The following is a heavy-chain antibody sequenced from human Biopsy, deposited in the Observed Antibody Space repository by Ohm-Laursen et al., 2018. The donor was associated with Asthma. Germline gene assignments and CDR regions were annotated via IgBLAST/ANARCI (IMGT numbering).Heavy chain of an antibody. CDR1: AYTFIGYH. Sequence: GATVKISCKASAYTFIGYHLHWVRQAPGEGLEWMGRINPNGGATIYAQKFQGRVTMTRDTSISTAYMELSRLTSDDTAVYYCARVQKSPGDRWFDPWGQGPRSPSPQ. CDR3: ARVQKSPGDRWFDP. D-gene: IGHD7-27*01. CDR2: INPNGGAT. V-gene: IGHV1-2*06. J-gene: IGHJ5*02.